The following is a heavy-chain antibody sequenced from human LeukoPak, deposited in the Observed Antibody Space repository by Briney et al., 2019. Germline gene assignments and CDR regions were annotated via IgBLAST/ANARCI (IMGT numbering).Heavy chain of an antibody. Sequence: GGSLRLSCAASGFTFSSYSMNWVRQAPGKGLEWVASIISISSHIYYADSVKGRFTISRDNAKNSSYLQMNSLRAEDTAVYYCARTRAPSNGRVLYYMDVWGKGTTVTVSS. D-gene: IGHD2-2*01. J-gene: IGHJ6*03. V-gene: IGHV3-21*01. CDR3: ARTRAPSNGRVLYYMDV. CDR1: GFTFSSYS. CDR2: IISISSHI.